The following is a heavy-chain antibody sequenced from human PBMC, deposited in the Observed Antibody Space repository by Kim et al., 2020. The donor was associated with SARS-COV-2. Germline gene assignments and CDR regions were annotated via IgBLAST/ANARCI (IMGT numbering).Heavy chain of an antibody. CDR1: GGSISSGDYY. V-gene: IGHV4-30-4*01. J-gene: IGHJ4*02. CDR3: ARGSGGSEFDY. CDR2: IYYSGST. D-gene: IGHD2-15*01. Sequence: SETLSLTCTVSGGSISSGDYYWSWIRQPPGKGLEWIGYIYYSGSTYYNPSLKSRVTISVDTSKNQFSLKLSSVTAADTAVYYCARGSGGSEFDYWGQGTLVTVSS.